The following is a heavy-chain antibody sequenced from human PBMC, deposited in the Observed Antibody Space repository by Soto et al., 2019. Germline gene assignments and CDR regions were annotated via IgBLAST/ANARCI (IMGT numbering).Heavy chain of an antibody. Sequence: SVKVSCKASGGTFSSYSISWVRQAPGQGLEWMGGIIPIFGTANYAQKFQGRVTITADKSTSTAYMELSSLRSEDTAVYYCARDLGVAAAANWFDPWGQGTLVTVSS. CDR3: ARDLGVAAAANWFDP. D-gene: IGHD6-13*01. J-gene: IGHJ5*02. V-gene: IGHV1-69*06. CDR1: GGTFSSYS. CDR2: IIPIFGTA.